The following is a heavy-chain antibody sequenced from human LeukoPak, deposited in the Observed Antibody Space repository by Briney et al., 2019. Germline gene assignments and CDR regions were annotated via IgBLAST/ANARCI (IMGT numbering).Heavy chain of an antibody. CDR2: IYYSGST. Sequence: PSETLSLTCTVSGGSISSYYWSWIRQPPGKGLEWIGYIYYSGSTNYNPSLKSRVTISVDTSKNQFSLKLSSVTAADTAVYYCARDRSYYDFWSGYYTHEFDYWGQGTLVTVSS. V-gene: IGHV4-59*01. CDR3: ARDRSYYDFWSGYYTHEFDY. J-gene: IGHJ4*02. CDR1: GGSISSYY. D-gene: IGHD3-3*01.